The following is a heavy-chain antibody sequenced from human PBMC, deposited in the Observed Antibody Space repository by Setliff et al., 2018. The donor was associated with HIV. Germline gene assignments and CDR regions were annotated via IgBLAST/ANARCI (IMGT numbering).Heavy chain of an antibody. Sequence: ASVKVSCKAAGCSFHSYGLSWVRLAPGQGLEWMGWISPYNGNTNYAQRFQGRLTMTTDTSTITAYMELRSLRSDDTAVYYCARVRERIGVTGTDDAFDIWGQGTAVTVSS. CDR3: ARVRERIGVTGTDDAFDI. CDR2: ISPYNGNT. CDR1: GCSFHSYG. V-gene: IGHV1-18*01. J-gene: IGHJ3*02. D-gene: IGHD3-3*01.